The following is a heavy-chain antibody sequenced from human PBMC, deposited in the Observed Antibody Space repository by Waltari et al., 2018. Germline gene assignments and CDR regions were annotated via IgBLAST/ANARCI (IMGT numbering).Heavy chain of an antibody. Sequence: QVQLQESGPGLVQPSETLSLPCSVSGGSIGGYHWNLIRQPPGKGLEWIGYIGGSSGSTYYNSSLKGRVSFSADTSKSQVSLKLLSVIAADTAVYYCARNPGSSGDVWGRGILVAVSS. CDR2: IGGSSGST. CDR3: ARNPGSSGDV. CDR1: GGSIGGYH. D-gene: IGHD3-22*01. V-gene: IGHV4-59*12. J-gene: IGHJ4*02.